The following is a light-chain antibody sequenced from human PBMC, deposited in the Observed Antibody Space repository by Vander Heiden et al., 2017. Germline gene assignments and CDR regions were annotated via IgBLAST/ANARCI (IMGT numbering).Light chain of an antibody. V-gene: IGKV3-20*01. CDR2: GAS. CDR1: QSVSSSY. CDR3: QQYGSSPPIT. Sequence: EIVLTQSPGTLSLSPGERATLSCRASQSVSSSYLAWYQQKPGQAPRLLIYGASSRATSIPDRFSGSGSGTDFTLTISRLEPEDFAVYYCQQYGSSPPITFGQGTQLEIK. J-gene: IGKJ5*01.